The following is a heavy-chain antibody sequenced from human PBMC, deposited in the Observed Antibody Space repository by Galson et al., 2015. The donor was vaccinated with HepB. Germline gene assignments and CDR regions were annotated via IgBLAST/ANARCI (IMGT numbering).Heavy chain of an antibody. D-gene: IGHD1-14*01. V-gene: IGHV3-21*01. CDR3: ARDPEVWGSPGANWFDP. Sequence: SLRLSCAASGFTFSSYSMNWVRQAPGKGLEWVSSISSSSSYIYYADSVKGRFTISRDNTKNSLYLQMNSLRAEDTAVYYCARDPEVWGSPGANWFDPWGQGTLVTVSS. J-gene: IGHJ5*02. CDR2: ISSSSSYI. CDR1: GFTFSSYS.